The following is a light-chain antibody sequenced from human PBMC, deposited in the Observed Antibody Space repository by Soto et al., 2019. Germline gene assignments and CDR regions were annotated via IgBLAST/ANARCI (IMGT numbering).Light chain of an antibody. CDR3: ASSKITTTSV. Sequence: QSALTQPASVSGSPEQSITISCTGTSSDVGGYNYVSWYQQHPGKAPKLMIYEVSDRPSGVSNRFSGSKSGNTASLTISGLQAEDESDYYCASSKITTTSVFGT. CDR2: EVS. CDR1: SSDVGGYNY. J-gene: IGLJ1*01. V-gene: IGLV2-14*01.